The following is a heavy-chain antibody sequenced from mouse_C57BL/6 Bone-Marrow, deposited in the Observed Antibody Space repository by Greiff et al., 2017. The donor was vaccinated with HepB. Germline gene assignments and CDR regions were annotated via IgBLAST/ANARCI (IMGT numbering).Heavy chain of an antibody. V-gene: IGHV1-22*01. CDR2: INPNNGGT. CDR3: ARGNLITTEGLGYFDV. Sequence: EVKLQESGPELVKPGASVKMSCKASGYTFTDYNMHWVKQSHGKSLEWIGYINPNNGGTSYNQKFKGKATLTVNKSSSTAYMELRSLTSEDSAVYYCARGNLITTEGLGYFDVWGTGTTVTVSS. D-gene: IGHD1-1*01. CDR1: GYTFTDYN. J-gene: IGHJ1*03.